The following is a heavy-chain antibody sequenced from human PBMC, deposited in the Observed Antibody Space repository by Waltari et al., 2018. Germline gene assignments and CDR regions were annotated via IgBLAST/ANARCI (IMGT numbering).Heavy chain of an antibody. D-gene: IGHD1-1*01. CDR1: GFTFSSFW. V-gene: IGHV3-74*03. CDR2: ISTDASDT. J-gene: IGHJ6*02. CDR3: ARVSRRTYRSPVPGRHYYYGMDV. Sequence: EEQLVESGGGLVQPGDSLRLSCAASGFTFSSFWMTWVRQAPGKGPLWVSRISTDASDTTYADSVKGRCTISRDNARNTLYLQMNRRRAEDTAVYFCARVSRRTYRSPVPGRHYYYGMDVWGQGTTVTVSS.